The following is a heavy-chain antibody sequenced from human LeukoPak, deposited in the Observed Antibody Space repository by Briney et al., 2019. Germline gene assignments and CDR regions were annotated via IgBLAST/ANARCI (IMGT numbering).Heavy chain of an antibody. J-gene: IGHJ4*02. CDR1: GYSISIGYY. V-gene: IGHV4-38-2*01. CDR3: ARHAFFDSTGYYYYFDY. Sequence: PSETLSLTCAVSGYSISIGYYWGWIRQPPGKGPEWIGSVYHSGSTYYNPSLKSRVTLSMDTSKNQFSLKLNSATAADTAAYYCARHAFFDSTGYYYYFDYWGQGSLVTVSS. D-gene: IGHD3-22*01. CDR2: VYHSGST.